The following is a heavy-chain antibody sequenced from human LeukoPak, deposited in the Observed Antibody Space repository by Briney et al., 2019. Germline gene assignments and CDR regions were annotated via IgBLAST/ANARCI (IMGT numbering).Heavy chain of an antibody. CDR3: ARRDTYCSSTSCAYYFDY. CDR2: INPSGGST. CDR1: GYTFTSYY. Sequence: ALVKVSCKASGYTFTSYYMHWVRQAPGQGLEWMGIINPSGGSTSYAQKFQGRVTMTRDTSTSTVYMELSSLRSEDTAVYYCARRDTYCSSTSCAYYFDYWGQGTLVTVSS. J-gene: IGHJ4*02. D-gene: IGHD2-2*01. V-gene: IGHV1-46*01.